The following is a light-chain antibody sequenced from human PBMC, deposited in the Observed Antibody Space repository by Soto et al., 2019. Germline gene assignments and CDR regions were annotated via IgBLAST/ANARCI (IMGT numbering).Light chain of an antibody. Sequence: QSALTQPASVSGSPGQSITISCTGTSSDLVSWYQQHPGKAPKLMIYEGSKRPSWVSNRFSGSKSGNTASLTISGLQAEDEADYYCCSYAGSSTWVFGGGTKVTVL. CDR1: SSDL. J-gene: IGLJ2*01. CDR3: CSYAGSSTWV. V-gene: IGLV2-23*01. CDR2: EGS.